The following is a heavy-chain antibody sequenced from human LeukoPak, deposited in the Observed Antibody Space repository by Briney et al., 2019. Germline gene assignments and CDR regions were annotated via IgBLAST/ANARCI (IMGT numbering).Heavy chain of an antibody. CDR1: GFTFSSYA. CDR2: ISGSGGYT. CDR3: AKDALWILDYDSSGYYPFDY. D-gene: IGHD3-22*01. V-gene: IGHV3-23*01. J-gene: IGHJ4*02. Sequence: GGSLRLSCAASGFTFSSYAMSWVRQAPGKGLEWVSGISGSGGYTYYADTVKGRFTISRDNSKNTLYLQMNSLRAEDTAVYYCAKDALWILDYDSSGYYPFDYWGQGTLVTVSS.